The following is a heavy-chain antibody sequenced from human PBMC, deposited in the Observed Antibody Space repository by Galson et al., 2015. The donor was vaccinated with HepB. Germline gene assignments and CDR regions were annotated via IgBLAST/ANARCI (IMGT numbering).Heavy chain of an antibody. CDR2: INPSGGST. Sequence: SVKVSCKASGYTFTSYYMHWVRQAPGQGLEWMGIINPSGGSTSYAQKFQGRVTMTRDTSTSTVYMELSSLRSEDTAVYYCARDTDLSYVLEAEFDRDFWSGYLGSWGQGTLVTVSS. CDR3: ARDTDLSYVLEAEFDRDFWSGYLGS. J-gene: IGHJ5*02. D-gene: IGHD3-3*01. V-gene: IGHV1-46*01. CDR1: GYTFTSYY.